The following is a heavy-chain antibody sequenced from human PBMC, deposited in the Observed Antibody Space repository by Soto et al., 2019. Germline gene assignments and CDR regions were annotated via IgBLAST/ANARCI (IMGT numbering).Heavy chain of an antibody. CDR1: GGSISSYY. J-gene: IGHJ5*02. CDR2: INHSGST. V-gene: IGHV4-34*01. Sequence: SETLSLTCTVSGGSISSYYWSWIRQPPGKGLEWIGEINHSGSTNYNPSLKSRVTISVDTSKNQFSLKLSSVTAADTAVYYCAREIPLPYCSGGSCYSRWFDPWGQGTLVTVSS. CDR3: AREIPLPYCSGGSCYSRWFDP. D-gene: IGHD2-15*01.